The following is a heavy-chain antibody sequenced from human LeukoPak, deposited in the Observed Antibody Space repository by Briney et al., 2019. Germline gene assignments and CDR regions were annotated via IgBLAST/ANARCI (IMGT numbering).Heavy chain of an antibody. CDR2: IYHSGST. D-gene: IGHD5-12*01. J-gene: IGHJ4*02. V-gene: IGHV4-4*02. CDR3: ARERSSGYDFDY. Sequence: SETLSLTCAVSGGSISSSNWWSWVRPPPGKGLEWIGEIYHSGSTNYNPSLKSRVTISVDKSKNQFSLKLSSVTAADTAVYYCARERSSGYDFDYWGQGTLVTVSS. CDR1: GGSISSSNW.